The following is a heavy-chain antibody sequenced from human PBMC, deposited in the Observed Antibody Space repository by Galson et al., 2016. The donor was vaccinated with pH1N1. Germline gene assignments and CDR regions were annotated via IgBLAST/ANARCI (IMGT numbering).Heavy chain of an antibody. Sequence: SLRLSCAASGFTFDDNGMSWVRQAPGKGLEWVSGINWNGGSTGYADSVKGRFTISRDNAKNSLYLQMNSLRAEDTALYYCARERSPGYHYYMDVWGKGTTVTVSS. CDR1: GFTFDDNG. J-gene: IGHJ6*03. CDR3: ARERSPGYHYYMDV. D-gene: IGHD1-26*01. V-gene: IGHV3-20*04. CDR2: INWNGGST.